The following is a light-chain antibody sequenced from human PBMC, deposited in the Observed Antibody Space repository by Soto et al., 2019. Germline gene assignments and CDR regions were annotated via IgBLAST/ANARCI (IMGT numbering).Light chain of an antibody. CDR2: AAS. Sequence: AIRMTQSPSSLSASTGDRVTITCRASLGISSYLAWYQQKPGKAPKLLIYAASTLQSGVPSRFSGSGSGTDFTLTISCLQSEDFATYYCQQYYSYPLMYTFGQGTKLEIK. CDR3: QQYYSYPLMYT. CDR1: LGISSY. V-gene: IGKV1-8*01. J-gene: IGKJ2*01.